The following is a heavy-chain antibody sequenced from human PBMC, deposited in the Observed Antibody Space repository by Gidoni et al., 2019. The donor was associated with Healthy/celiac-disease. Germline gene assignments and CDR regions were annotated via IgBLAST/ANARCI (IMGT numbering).Heavy chain of an antibody. Sequence: EDGETIDAQKFQGRVTMTEDTSTDTAYMEMSSLRSEDTAVYYCATEGIAAAGTIDYWGQGTLVTVSS. V-gene: IGHV1-24*01. D-gene: IGHD6-13*01. CDR2: EDGET. CDR3: ATEGIAAAGTIDY. J-gene: IGHJ4*02.